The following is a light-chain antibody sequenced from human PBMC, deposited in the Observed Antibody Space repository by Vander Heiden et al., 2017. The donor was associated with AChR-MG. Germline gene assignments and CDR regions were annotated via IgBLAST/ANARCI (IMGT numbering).Light chain of an antibody. V-gene: IGLV1-47*01. J-gene: IGLJ2*01. CDR3: AAWDDSLSGLV. CDR2: RNN. CDR1: SSNIVSNY. Sequence: QSVLTQPPSASGTPGQRLTISCSGSSSNIVSNYVSWYQQLPGTAPKLLIYRNNQRPSGVPDRFSGSKSGTSASLAISGLRSEDEADYYCAAWDDSLSGLVFGGGTKLTVL.